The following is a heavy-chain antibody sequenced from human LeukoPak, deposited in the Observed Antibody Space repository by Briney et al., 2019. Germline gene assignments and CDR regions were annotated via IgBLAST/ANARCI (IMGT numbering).Heavy chain of an antibody. D-gene: IGHD4-17*01. CDR1: GFTFSTYG. CDR3: AKADYGDFKQNYYMDV. Sequence: SGGSLRLSCAASGFTFSTYGLQWVRQAPGKGLEWVALISYIETHKYYADTVKGRFTISKDNSRNTLYLQMNSLRAEDTAVYYCAKADYGDFKQNYYMDVWGKGTTVTVSS. V-gene: IGHV3-30*19. J-gene: IGHJ6*03. CDR2: ISYIETHK.